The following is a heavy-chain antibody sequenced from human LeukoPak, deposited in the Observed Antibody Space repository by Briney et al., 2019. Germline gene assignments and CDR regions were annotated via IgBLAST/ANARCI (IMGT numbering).Heavy chain of an antibody. CDR3: ARDWGAYYHFFDY. V-gene: IGHV3-7*01. J-gene: IGHJ4*02. D-gene: IGHD3-22*01. CDR2: IKQDGSER. Sequence: GGSLRLSCEASGCSISVYWMSWVRQPPGKGLEWVGNIKQDGSERNYVDSVKGRFTISRDNAKKSLYLQMDSLRAEDAAVYYCARDWGAYYHFFDYWGQGTLVTVSS. CDR1: GCSISVYW.